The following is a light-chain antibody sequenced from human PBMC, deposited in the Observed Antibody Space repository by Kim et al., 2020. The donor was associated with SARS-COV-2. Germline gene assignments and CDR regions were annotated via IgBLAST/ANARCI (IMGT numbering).Light chain of an antibody. J-gene: IGLJ3*02. Sequence: QSVLTHPASVSGSPGQSITISCAGTGRDVGSYKLVTWYQQHPGKVPKLIIYEDTERPSGISDRFSGSKSGNTASLTISGLQAEDEADYYCCSYAGSGTWVFGGGTQLTVL. CDR2: EDT. CDR1: GRDVGSYKL. CDR3: CSYAGSGTWV. V-gene: IGLV2-23*01.